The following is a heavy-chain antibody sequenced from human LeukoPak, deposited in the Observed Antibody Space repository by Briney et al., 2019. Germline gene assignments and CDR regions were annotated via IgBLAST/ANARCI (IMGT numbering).Heavy chain of an antibody. J-gene: IGHJ5*02. CDR2: IYYSGST. D-gene: IGHD2-2*01. CDR1: GGSISSSSYY. CDR3: ARPRGVVVPAARGGNWFDP. V-gene: IGHV4-39*01. Sequence: SETLSLTCTVSGGSISSSSYYWGWIRQPPGKGLEWIGSIYYSGSTCYNPSLKSRVTISVDTSKNQFSLKLSSVTAADTAVYYCARPRGVVVPAARGGNWFDPWGQGTLVTVSS.